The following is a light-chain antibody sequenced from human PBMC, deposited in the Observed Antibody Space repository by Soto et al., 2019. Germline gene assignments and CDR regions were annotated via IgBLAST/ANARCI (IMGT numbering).Light chain of an antibody. CDR3: ASWVDSLTGPHVV. V-gene: IGLV1-44*01. J-gene: IGLJ2*01. CDR1: SSNIGTHS. Sequence: QSVLTQPPSASGTPGQRVTISCSGSSSNIGTHSVNWYQQIPGTAHKLLIYTNNHRPSGVPDRFSGSKSGTSASLAISGLQSEYDATYYCASWVDSLTGPHVVFCGGTKLTVL. CDR2: TNN.